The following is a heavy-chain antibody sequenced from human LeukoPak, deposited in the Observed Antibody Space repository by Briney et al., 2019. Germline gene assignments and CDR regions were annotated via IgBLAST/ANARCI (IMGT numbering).Heavy chain of an antibody. V-gene: IGHV3-53*01. CDR3: ARAQWRTYSYYYMDV. J-gene: IGHJ6*03. Sequence: GGSLRLSCAASGFTVSFSYMSWVRQAPGKGLEWISVIYSGGSTYYADSVKGRFTISRDDSKNTLYLQMNSLRAEDTAIYYCARAQWRTYSYYYMDVWGKGTTVTVSS. D-gene: IGHD6-19*01. CDR1: GFTVSFSY. CDR2: IYSGGST.